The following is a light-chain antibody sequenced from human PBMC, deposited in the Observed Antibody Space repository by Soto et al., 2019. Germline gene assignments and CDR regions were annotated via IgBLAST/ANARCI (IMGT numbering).Light chain of an antibody. Sequence: DVQMTQSPSSLSAFVGDRVTITCLSIQGIAPYLAWFQQKPGKVHKRLIYATSTLQSGVPSRFSGSGSGTDFTLTINILQPEDVGTYYCPQYPSAPLTFGGGTKVEIK. CDR3: PQYPSAPLT. J-gene: IGKJ4*01. CDR2: ATS. V-gene: IGKV1-27*01. CDR1: QGIAPY.